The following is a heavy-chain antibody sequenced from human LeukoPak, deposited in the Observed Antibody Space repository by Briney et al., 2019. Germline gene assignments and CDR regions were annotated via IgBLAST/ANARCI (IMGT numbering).Heavy chain of an antibody. CDR2: FIPVFGPA. CDR1: GGTFSNYA. Sequence: SVTVSCKASGGTFSNYAVSWVRQAPGQGLEWMGGFIPVFGPANYAQKFQGRVTITADESTGTAYMELSSLRSEDTAVYYFARAGEVYNSGSYLEYWGQGTLVTVSS. V-gene: IGHV1-69*13. J-gene: IGHJ4*02. D-gene: IGHD6-19*01. CDR3: ARAGEVYNSGSYLEY.